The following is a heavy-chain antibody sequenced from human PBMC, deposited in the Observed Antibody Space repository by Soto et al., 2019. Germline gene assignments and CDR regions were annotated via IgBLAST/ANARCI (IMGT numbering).Heavy chain of an antibody. Sequence: QVQLVQSGAEVKKPGASVKVSCKASGYTFTNYGISWVRQAPGQGLEWMGWITAYNGNTKYAQNLQGRVTMTTDRSTSTAYMELRRLRSDDTAVYYCARRSYDFWNWFDPWGQGTLVTVSS. CDR2: ITAYNGNT. J-gene: IGHJ5*02. D-gene: IGHD3-3*01. CDR1: GYTFTNYG. CDR3: ARRSYDFWNWFDP. V-gene: IGHV1-18*01.